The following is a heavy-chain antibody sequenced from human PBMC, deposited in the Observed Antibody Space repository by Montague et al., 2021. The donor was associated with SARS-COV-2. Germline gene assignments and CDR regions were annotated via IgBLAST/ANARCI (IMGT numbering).Heavy chain of an antibody. J-gene: IGHJ1*01. V-gene: IGHV6-1*01. CDR3: ARDGDYGGTWYSFLQN. Sequence: CASSGDSVSSDTAAWHWIRQSPSRGRAWLGRTFYRSQWHTDSAAXVRSRISFRGDISKNQFSLHLNSVTPEDTAIYHCARDGDYGGTWYSFLQNWGQGTLVIVSS. CDR1: GDSVSSDTAA. D-gene: IGHD4-17*01. CDR2: TFYRSQWHT.